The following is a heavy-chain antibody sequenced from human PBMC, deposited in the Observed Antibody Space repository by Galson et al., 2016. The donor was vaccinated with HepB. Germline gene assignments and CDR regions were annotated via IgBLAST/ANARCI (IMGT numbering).Heavy chain of an antibody. CDR2: IWHDGTNE. V-gene: IGHV3-33*01. CDR3: ARVRSDSWLDS. J-gene: IGHJ4*02. Sequence: SLRLSCAASGFSFSGHGMHWLRQAPGKGLEWVAAIWHDGTNENYAASVKGRFSISRDNSKSMLYLQMHSLRAEDIGVYYCARVRSDSWLDSWGQGTLVTVS. D-gene: IGHD3-10*01. CDR1: GFSFSGHG.